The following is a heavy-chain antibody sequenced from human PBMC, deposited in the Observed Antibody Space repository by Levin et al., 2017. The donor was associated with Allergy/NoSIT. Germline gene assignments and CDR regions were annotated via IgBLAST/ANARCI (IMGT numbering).Heavy chain of an antibody. Sequence: ASETLSLTCAVYGGSFSGYYWTWIRQPPGKGLEWIGEINHTGSTNYNSSLKSRVTMSIDTSKNQFSLKLASVTAADTAVFYCARVGYHDSSGYQAPFDSWGQGTLVTVSS. CDR2: INHTGST. CDR3: ARVGYHDSSGYQAPFDS. D-gene: IGHD3-22*01. CDR1: GGSFSGYY. V-gene: IGHV4-34*01. J-gene: IGHJ4*02.